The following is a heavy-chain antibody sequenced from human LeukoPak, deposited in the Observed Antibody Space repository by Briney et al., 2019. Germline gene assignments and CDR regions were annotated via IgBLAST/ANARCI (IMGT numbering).Heavy chain of an antibody. J-gene: IGHJ4*02. Sequence: PSETLSLTCTVSGGSISSGGYYWSWIRQPPGKGLEWIGSVYYSGSTHYNPSLKSRVTISIDTSKNQFSLNLSSVTAADTAVYYCARHYYDNSGALDCWGQGTLVTVSS. CDR1: GGSISSGGYY. D-gene: IGHD3-22*01. V-gene: IGHV4-39*01. CDR3: ARHYYDNSGALDC. CDR2: VYYSGST.